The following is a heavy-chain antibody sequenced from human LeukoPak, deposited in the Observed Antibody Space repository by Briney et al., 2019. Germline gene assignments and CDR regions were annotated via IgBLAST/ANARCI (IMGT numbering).Heavy chain of an antibody. V-gene: IGHV1-8*01. Sequence: ASVKVSCKASGYTFTSYDINWVRQATGQGLEWMGWMNPNSGNTGYAQKFQGRVTMTRNTSISTAYMELSSLRSEDTAVYYCARAIRLRRVHYYYYGMDVWGQGTTVTVSS. CDR2: MNPNSGNT. CDR3: ARAIRLRRVHYYYYGMDV. J-gene: IGHJ6*02. D-gene: IGHD6-25*01. CDR1: GYTFTSYD.